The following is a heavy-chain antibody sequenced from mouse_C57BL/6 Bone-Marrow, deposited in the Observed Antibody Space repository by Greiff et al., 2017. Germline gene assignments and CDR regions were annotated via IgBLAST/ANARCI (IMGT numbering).Heavy chain of an antibody. CDR3: TRDYYGSSYNYAMDD. D-gene: IGHD1-1*01. J-gene: IGHJ4*01. CDR2: ISSGGDYI. CDR1: GFTFSSYA. Sequence: EVQGVESGEGLVKPGGSLKLSCAASGFTFSSYAMSWVRQTPEKRLEWVAYISSGGDYIYYADTVKGRFTISRDNARNTLYLQMSSLKSEDTAMYYCTRDYYGSSYNYAMDDWGQGTSVTVAS. V-gene: IGHV5-9-1*02.